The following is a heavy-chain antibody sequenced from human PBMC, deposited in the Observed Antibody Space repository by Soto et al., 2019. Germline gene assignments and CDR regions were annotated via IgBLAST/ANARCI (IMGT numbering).Heavy chain of an antibody. D-gene: IGHD5-18*01. J-gene: IGHJ4*02. V-gene: IGHV3-23*01. Sequence: EVQLLESGGGLVQPGGSLRLSCAASGFTFSSYARSWVRQAPGKGLEWVSAISGSGGSTYYADSVKGRFTSSRDNSKNPLYLHMISLRAEDTAVYYCAKGSDVDTAMVTDYWGQGTLVTVSS. CDR1: GFTFSSYA. CDR2: ISGSGGST. CDR3: AKGSDVDTAMVTDY.